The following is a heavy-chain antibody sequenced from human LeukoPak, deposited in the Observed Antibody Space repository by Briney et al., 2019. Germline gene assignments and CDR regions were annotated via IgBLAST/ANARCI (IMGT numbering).Heavy chain of an antibody. J-gene: IGHJ6*02. CDR2: INHSGST. CDR1: GFTFSSYS. CDR3: ARVPSKQLVRYYYYYYGMDV. Sequence: GSLRLSCAASGFTFSSYSMNWVRQAPGKGLEWIGEINHSGSTNYNPSLKSRVTISVDTSKNQFSLKLSSVTAADTAVYYCARVPSKQLVRYYYYYYGMDVWGQGTTVTVSS. V-gene: IGHV4-34*01. D-gene: IGHD6-13*01.